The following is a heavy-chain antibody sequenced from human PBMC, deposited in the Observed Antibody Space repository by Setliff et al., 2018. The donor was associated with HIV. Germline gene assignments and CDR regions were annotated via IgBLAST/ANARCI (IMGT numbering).Heavy chain of an antibody. CDR3: ARLYYYGSGSYFHYMDV. J-gene: IGHJ6*03. CDR2: IYTSGST. D-gene: IGHD3-10*01. CDR1: GGSISTYY. V-gene: IGHV4-4*09. Sequence: PSETLSLTCTVSGGSISTYYWTWIRQPPGKGLEWIGYIYTSGSTSYNPSLKSRLTISLDTSKNQFSLKLSSVTAADTAVYYCARLYYYGSGSYFHYMDVWGKGTTVTVSS.